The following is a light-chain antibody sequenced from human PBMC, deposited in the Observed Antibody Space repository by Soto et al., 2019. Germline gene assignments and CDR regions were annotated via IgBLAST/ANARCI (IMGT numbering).Light chain of an antibody. Sequence: DIQMTQSPSTLSASVGDSVTITCRASQSISRCFAWYQQKPGRAPKILISDASSLESGVPSRFSGSGSGTEFTLTISSLQPDDFATYYCQQYNTYSKPFGRGTKVDIK. CDR1: QSISRC. V-gene: IGKV1-5*01. CDR3: QQYNTYSKP. CDR2: DAS. J-gene: IGKJ1*01.